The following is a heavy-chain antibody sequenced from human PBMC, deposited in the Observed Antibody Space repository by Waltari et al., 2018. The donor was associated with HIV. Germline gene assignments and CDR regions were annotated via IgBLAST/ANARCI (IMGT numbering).Heavy chain of an antibody. D-gene: IGHD3-22*01. J-gene: IGHJ5*02. Sequence: QLQLQESGPGLVKPSETLSLTCTVSGGSISSSSYYWGWIRQPPGKGLEWIVSIYYSGRTYYNPSLKIRVTISGDTSKNQFSLKLSSVTAADTAVYYCARRADSSGSPPGWFDPWGQGTLVTVSS. CDR3: ARRADSSGSPPGWFDP. V-gene: IGHV4-39*01. CDR2: IYYSGRT. CDR1: GGSISSSSYY.